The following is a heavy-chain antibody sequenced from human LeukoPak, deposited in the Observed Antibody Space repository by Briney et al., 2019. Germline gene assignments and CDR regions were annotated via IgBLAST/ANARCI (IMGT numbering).Heavy chain of an antibody. J-gene: IGHJ6*03. D-gene: IGHD5-24*01. Sequence: ASAKVSCKVSGYTLTELSMHWVRQAPGKGLEWMGGFDPEDGETIYAQKFQGRVTMTEDTSTDTAYMELSSLRSEDTAVYYCATHIQITGYYYYYMDVWGKGTTVTVSS. CDR1: GYTLTELS. CDR3: ATHIQITGYYYYYMDV. V-gene: IGHV1-24*01. CDR2: FDPEDGET.